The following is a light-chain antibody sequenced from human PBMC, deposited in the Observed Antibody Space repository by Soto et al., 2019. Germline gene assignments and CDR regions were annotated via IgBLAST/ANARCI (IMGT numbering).Light chain of an antibody. CDR1: QSVSSN. V-gene: IGKV3-15*01. CDR3: XXXXKWPLT. Sequence: EIVMTQTPATLSVSPGERATLSCRASQSVSSNLAWYQHKPGQAASLLIHGASTRATGIPARFSGSGSGTEFTLTISSLQSEDXXXXXXXXXXKWPLTFGGGTKVEIK. J-gene: IGKJ4*01. CDR2: GAS.